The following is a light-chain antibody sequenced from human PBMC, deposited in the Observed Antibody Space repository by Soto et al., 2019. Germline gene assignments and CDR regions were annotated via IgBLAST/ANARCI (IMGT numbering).Light chain of an antibody. J-gene: IGKJ1*01. CDR2: GAS. CDR3: QQYAGSST. CDR1: QSVSSSS. Sequence: EIVLTQSPATLSLSPGERATLSCRASQSVSSSSLAWYQQKPGQAPRLLIFGASSRATGIPDRFSGSGSGTDFTLTISRLEPEDFAVYYCQQYAGSSTFGQGTKVDI. V-gene: IGKV3-20*01.